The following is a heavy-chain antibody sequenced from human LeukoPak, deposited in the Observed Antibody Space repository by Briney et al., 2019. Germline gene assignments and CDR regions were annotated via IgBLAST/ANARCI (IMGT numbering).Heavy chain of an antibody. D-gene: IGHD3-22*01. Sequence: ASVKVSCKVSGYTFTSYGISWVRQAPGQGLEWMGWISAYNGNTNYAQKLQGRVTMTTDTSTSTAYMELRSLRSDDTAVYYCARDPAKYYYDSSSYYNDYWGQGTLVTVSS. CDR2: ISAYNGNT. J-gene: IGHJ4*02. CDR1: GYTFTSYG. CDR3: ARDPAKYYYDSSSYYNDY. V-gene: IGHV1-18*01.